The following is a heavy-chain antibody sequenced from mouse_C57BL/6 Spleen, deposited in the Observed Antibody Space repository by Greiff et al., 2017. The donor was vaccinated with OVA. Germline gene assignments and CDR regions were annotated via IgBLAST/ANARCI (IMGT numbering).Heavy chain of an antibody. CDR2: IYPRSGNT. V-gene: IGHV1-81*01. CDR3: ARWDDYYYAMGY. CDR1: GYTFTSYG. D-gene: IGHD2-4*01. Sequence: ESGAELARPGASVKLSCKASGYTFTSYGISWVKQRTGQGLEWIGEIYPRSGNTYYNEKFKGKATLTADKSSSTAYMELRSLTSEDSAVYFCARWDDYYYAMGYWGQGTSVTVSS. J-gene: IGHJ4*01.